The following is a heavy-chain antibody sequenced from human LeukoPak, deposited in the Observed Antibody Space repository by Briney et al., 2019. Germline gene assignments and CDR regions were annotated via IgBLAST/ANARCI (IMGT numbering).Heavy chain of an antibody. Sequence: SETPSLTCTVSGGSIRGNGYYWGWIRQAPGKGLEWIGSIYYDGSTYYNPSLKSRVTISVDTPKNYFSLKLSSVTAADTAVYYCASSVWWPYYFDYWGQGTLVTVSS. J-gene: IGHJ4*02. V-gene: IGHV4-39*02. CDR1: GGSIRGNGYY. D-gene: IGHD4/OR15-4a*01. CDR2: IYYDGST. CDR3: ASSVWWPYYFDY.